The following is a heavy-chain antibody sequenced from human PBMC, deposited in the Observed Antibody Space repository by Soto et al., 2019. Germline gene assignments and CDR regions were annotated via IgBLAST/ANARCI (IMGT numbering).Heavy chain of an antibody. Sequence: SESLSLTCTVSGASITNRDCTWIRQSPGEGPEWIGYVYHSGATNYNPSLETRVTISLDSSKNQFSLELNSVTAADTAVYYCATRPQGAIWYGVFDYWSQGTLVTVS. D-gene: IGHD3-3*01. J-gene: IGHJ4*02. CDR3: ATRPQGAIWYGVFDY. CDR1: GASITNRD. V-gene: IGHV4-59*11. CDR2: VYHSGAT.